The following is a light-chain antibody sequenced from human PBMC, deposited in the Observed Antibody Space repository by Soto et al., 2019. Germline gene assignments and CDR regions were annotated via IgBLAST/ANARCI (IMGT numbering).Light chain of an antibody. CDR2: VAS. Sequence: EIVLTQSAGPLSLSPGERATLSCAASQSVDRNYLAWYQQKPGQAPRLIIYVASNRATGIPDRFSGSGSGTDCTLTISRLEPEDFAVYYCQQYGSSPLPFGGGTKVDIK. CDR3: QQYGSSPLP. V-gene: IGKV3-20*01. CDR1: QSVDRNY. J-gene: IGKJ4*01.